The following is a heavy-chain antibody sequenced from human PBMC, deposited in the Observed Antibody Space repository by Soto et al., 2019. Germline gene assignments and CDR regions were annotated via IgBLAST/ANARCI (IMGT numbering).Heavy chain of an antibody. CDR3: ARDRKLVIPGNYYYYGMDV. CDR2: ISSSGTI. J-gene: IGHJ6*02. Sequence: SETLSLTCSVSGGSIRDYFWTWVRQPPWKGLEWIGYISSSGTINYNSSLKGRVTISLDKSRNQFSLKLSSVTTADTAVYFCARDRKLVIPGNYYYYGMDVWGQGTTVTVSS. D-gene: IGHD3-9*01. CDR1: GGSIRDYF. V-gene: IGHV4-59*01.